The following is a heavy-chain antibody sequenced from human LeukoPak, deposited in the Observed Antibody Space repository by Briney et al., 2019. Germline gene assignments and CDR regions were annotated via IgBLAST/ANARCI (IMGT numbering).Heavy chain of an antibody. CDR1: GFTFSSYA. J-gene: IGHJ4*02. CDR3: AKDRITGTPYYFDY. D-gene: IGHD1-20*01. CDR2: ISSNGGST. Sequence: GGSLRLSCAASGFTFSSYAMHWVRQAPGKGLEYVSAISSNGGSTYYAKSVKGRFTISRDNSKNTLYLQMDSLRAEDTAVYYCAKDRITGTPYYFDYWGQGTLVTVSS. V-gene: IGHV3-64*01.